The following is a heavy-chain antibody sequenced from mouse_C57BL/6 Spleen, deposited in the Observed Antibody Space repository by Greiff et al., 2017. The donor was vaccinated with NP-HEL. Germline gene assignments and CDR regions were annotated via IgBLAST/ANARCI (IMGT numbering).Heavy chain of an antibody. CDR3: ARRRETGTWFAY. CDR1: GYTFTSYW. CDR2: IYPSDSET. Sequence: LQQPGAELVRPGSSVKLSCKASGYTFTSYWMDWVKQRPGQGLEWIGNIYPSDSETHYNQKFKDKATLTVDKSSSTAYMQLSSLTSEDSAVYYCARRRETGTWFAYWGQGTLVTVSA. J-gene: IGHJ3*01. V-gene: IGHV1-61*01. D-gene: IGHD4-1*01.